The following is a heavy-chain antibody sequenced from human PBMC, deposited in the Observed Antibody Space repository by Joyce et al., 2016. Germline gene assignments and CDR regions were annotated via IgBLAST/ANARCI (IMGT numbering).Heavy chain of an antibody. CDR2: IFSNDER. Sequence: QVTLKESGLVLVKPTETLTLTCSVSEFSLNNARMGVSWIRQPPGKALEWLAHIFSNDERSYNTSLKSRLTISKDAAKSQVVLTMSNMDPVDTGTYYCARILTPRARYDYWGQGTLVTVSS. CDR3: ARILTPRARYDY. CDR1: EFSLNNARMG. D-gene: IGHD1-1*01. V-gene: IGHV2-26*01. J-gene: IGHJ4*02.